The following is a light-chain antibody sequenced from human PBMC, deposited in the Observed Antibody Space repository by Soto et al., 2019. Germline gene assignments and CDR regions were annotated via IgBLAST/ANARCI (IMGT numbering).Light chain of an antibody. CDR2: DVT. V-gene: IGLV2-11*01. CDR3: CSYAGSYTWV. J-gene: IGLJ3*02. Sequence: QSALTQPRSESGSPGQSVTISCTGTSSDVGAYSYVSWYQQHPGKAPKLMIYDVTKRPSGVPDRFSGSKSGNTASLTISGLQAEDEADYYCCSYAGSYTWVFGGGTKVTVL. CDR1: SSDVGAYSY.